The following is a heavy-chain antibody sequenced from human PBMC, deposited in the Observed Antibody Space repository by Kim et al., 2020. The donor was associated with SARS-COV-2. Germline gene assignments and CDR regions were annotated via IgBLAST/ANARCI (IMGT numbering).Heavy chain of an antibody. D-gene: IGHD2-21*02. Sequence: GGSLRLSCAASGFSFSDSWMHWVRQAPGKGLEWVGRIKSKSYGGKIDYGANVTDRFIISRDDSQNTLYLQINNLKNEDTAVYYCGTDRPACSTDCLHAFDVWGQGTMLTVSS. CDR3: GTDRPACSTDCLHAFDV. V-gene: IGHV3-15*01. CDR1: GFSFSDSW. CDR2: IKSKSYGGKI. J-gene: IGHJ3*01.